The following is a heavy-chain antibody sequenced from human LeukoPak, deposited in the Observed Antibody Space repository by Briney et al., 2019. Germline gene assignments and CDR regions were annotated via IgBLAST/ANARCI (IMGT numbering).Heavy chain of an antibody. V-gene: IGHV3-49*03. CDR1: GFTFGDYA. J-gene: IGHJ4*02. CDR3: TSVDLSARLRLGELSLYDY. Sequence: PGGSLRLSCTASGFTFGDYAMSWFRQAPGKGLEWVGFIRSKAYGGTTEYAASVKGRFTISRDDSKSIAYLQMNSLKTEDTAVYYCTSVDLSARLRLGELSLYDYWGQGTLVTVSS. D-gene: IGHD3-16*02. CDR2: IRSKAYGGTT.